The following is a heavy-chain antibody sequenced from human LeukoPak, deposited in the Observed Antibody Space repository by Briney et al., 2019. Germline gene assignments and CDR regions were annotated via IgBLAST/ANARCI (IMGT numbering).Heavy chain of an antibody. CDR2: INSDGSST. J-gene: IGHJ4*02. D-gene: IGHD4/OR15-4a*01. CDR3: AKEGYDYQYFDY. V-gene: IGHV3-74*01. Sequence: GGSLRLSCAASGFTFSSYWMHWVRQAPGKGLVWVSRINSDGSSTSYADSVKGRFTISRDNSKNTLYLQMNSLRAEDTAVYYCAKEGYDYQYFDYWGQGTLVTVSS. CDR1: GFTFSSYW.